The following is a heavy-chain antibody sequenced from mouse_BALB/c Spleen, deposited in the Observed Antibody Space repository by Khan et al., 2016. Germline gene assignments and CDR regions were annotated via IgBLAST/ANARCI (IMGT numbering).Heavy chain of an antibody. Sequence: QVQLQQSGAGLVKPGASAKLSCKASGYIFNEYIIHWVKQRSGLGLEWIGWFYPLSGSIKYDEKFKDKATLSADKSSSTVYMELSRLTSEDSAVYFCARQAGTPHDAIDYWGQGTSVTVSS. V-gene: IGHV1-62-2*01. CDR3: ARQAGTPHDAIDY. CDR1: GYIFNEYI. J-gene: IGHJ4*01. D-gene: IGHD1-1*02. CDR2: FYPLSGSI.